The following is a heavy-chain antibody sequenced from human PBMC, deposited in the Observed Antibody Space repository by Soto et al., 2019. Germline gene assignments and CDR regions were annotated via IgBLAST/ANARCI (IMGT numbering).Heavy chain of an antibody. V-gene: IGHV1-69*01. D-gene: IGHD2-2*01. CDR2: IIPIFGRA. CDR3: AREGDIVVVPAAMGCWVLGY. CDR1: GGTFSSYA. Sequence: QVQLVQSGAEVKKPGSSVKVSYKASGGTFSSYAISWVRQAPGQGLGWMGGIIPIFGRANYAQKFQSRVTITADEHTSTAYRELRSQSSEDTAVYYCAREGDIVVVPAAMGCWVLGYWGQGTLVTVS. J-gene: IGHJ4*02.